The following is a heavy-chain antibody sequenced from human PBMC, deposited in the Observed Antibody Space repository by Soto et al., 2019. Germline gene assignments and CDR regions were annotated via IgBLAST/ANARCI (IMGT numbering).Heavy chain of an antibody. CDR2: INHSGST. CDR3: ARVVKSTIFGVVLLYYFDY. CDR1: GGPFSGYY. D-gene: IGHD3-3*01. V-gene: IGHV4-34*01. Sequence: SETLSLTCAVYGGPFSGYYWSWIRQPPGKGLEWIGEINHSGSTNYNPSLKSRVTISVDTSKNQFSLKLSSVTAADTAVYYCARVVKSTIFGVVLLYYFDYWGQGTLVTVSS. J-gene: IGHJ4*02.